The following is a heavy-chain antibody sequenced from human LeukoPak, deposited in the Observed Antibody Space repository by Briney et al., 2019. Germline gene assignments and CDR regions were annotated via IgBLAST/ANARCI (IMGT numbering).Heavy chain of an antibody. J-gene: IGHJ6*04. CDR2: IRYDGSNK. CDR3: AKDLQLGDIVVVPGFPMDV. V-gene: IGHV3-30*02. D-gene: IGHD2-2*01. CDR1: GFTFSSYG. Sequence: GGSLRLSCAASGFTFSSYGMHWVRQAPGKGLEWVAYIRYDGSNKYYADSVKGRFTISRDNSKNTLYLQMNSLRAEDTAVYYCAKDLQLGDIVVVPGFPMDVWGKGTTVTVPS.